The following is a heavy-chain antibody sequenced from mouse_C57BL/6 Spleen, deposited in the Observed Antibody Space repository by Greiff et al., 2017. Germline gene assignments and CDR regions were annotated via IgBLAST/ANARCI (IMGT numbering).Heavy chain of an antibody. D-gene: IGHD1-1*01. Sequence: EVQLVESGGDLVKPGGSLKLSCAASGFTFSSYGMSWVRQTPEKRLEWVATISSGGSYTYYPASVKGRFTISRDNAKNTLYLQMSSLKSENTALYYGAGEDYGSPGPFAYWGQGTLVTVSA. CDR2: ISSGGSYT. V-gene: IGHV5-6*01. CDR3: AGEDYGSPGPFAY. J-gene: IGHJ3*01. CDR1: GFTFSSYG.